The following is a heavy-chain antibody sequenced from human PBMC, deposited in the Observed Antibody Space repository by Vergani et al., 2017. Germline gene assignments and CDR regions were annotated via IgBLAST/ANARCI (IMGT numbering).Heavy chain of an antibody. CDR3: ARERGAADY. CDR1: GGSFSGYY. V-gene: IGHV4-34*10. J-gene: IGHJ4*02. D-gene: IGHD1-26*01. Sequence: QVQLQESGPGLVKPSETLSLTCAVYGGSFSGYYWSWIRQPPGKGLEWIGEINHSGSTNYNPSLKSRVTISVDTSKTQFSLKLSSVTAADTAVYYCARERGAADYWGQGTLVTVSS. CDR2: INHSGST.